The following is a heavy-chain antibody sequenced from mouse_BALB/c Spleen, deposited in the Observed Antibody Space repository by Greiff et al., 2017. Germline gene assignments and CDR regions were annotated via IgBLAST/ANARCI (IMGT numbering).Heavy chain of an antibody. J-gene: IGHJ4*01. Sequence: EVKLVESGGDLVKPGGSLKLSCAASGFTFSSYAMSWVRQTPEKRLEWVASISSGGSTYYPDSVKGRFTISRDNARNILYLQMSSLRSEDTAMYYCARDGYGAMDYWGQGTSVTVSS. CDR3: ARDGYGAMDY. CDR1: GFTFSSYA. CDR2: ISSGGST. V-gene: IGHV5-6-5*01. D-gene: IGHD2-2*01.